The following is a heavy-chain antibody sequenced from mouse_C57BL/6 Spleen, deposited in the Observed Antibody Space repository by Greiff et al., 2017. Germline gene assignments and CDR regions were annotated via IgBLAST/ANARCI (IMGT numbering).Heavy chain of an antibody. V-gene: IGHV1-82*01. CDR2: IYPGDGDT. CDR3: AREGDYLFAY. J-gene: IGHJ3*01. Sequence: QVQLQQSGPELVKPGASVKISCKASGYAFSSSWMNWVKQRPGKGLEWIGRIYPGDGDTNYNGKFKGKATLTADKSSSTAYMQLSSLTSEDSAVXFCAREGDYLFAYWGQGTLVTVSA. CDR1: GYAFSSSW. D-gene: IGHD2-4*01.